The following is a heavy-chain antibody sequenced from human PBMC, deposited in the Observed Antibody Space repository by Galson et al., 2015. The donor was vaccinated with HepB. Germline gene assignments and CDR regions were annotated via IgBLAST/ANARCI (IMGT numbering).Heavy chain of an antibody. J-gene: IGHJ5*02. Sequence: SLGLSCAASGFTVSNNYMNWVRQAPGKGLEWVSLIYSGDRTYYADSVKGRFTISRDSSKNTLYLQMNSLRAEDTAVYYCARDGPAQSPWGQGTLVTVSS. CDR1: GFTVSNNY. V-gene: IGHV3-66*01. CDR2: IYSGDRT. CDR3: ARDGPAQSP.